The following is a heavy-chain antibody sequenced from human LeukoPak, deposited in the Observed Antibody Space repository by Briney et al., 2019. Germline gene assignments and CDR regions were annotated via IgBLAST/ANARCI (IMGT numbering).Heavy chain of an antibody. Sequence: GGSLRLSCAASGFTFSTYAVSWVRQAPGKGLEWVSSISGSGGSTSYADSVKGRFTISRDNCKNTLYLQMNSLRAEDTAIYYCARVAGTKCFDYWGQGTLVTVSS. CDR2: ISGSGGST. V-gene: IGHV3-23*01. CDR1: GFTFSTYA. D-gene: IGHD6-19*01. CDR3: ARVAGTKCFDY. J-gene: IGHJ4*02.